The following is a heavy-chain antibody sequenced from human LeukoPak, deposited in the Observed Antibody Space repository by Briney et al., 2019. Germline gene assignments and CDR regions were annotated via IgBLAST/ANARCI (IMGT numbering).Heavy chain of an antibody. J-gene: IGHJ4*02. V-gene: IGHV3-23*01. Sequence: SGGSLRLSCAASGFTLTGYVMNWVRQAPGKGLEWVSAISGYGGSTYYADSVKGRFTISRDDSKNTLYVQMNSLRAEDTAVYYCAKGRSGWYMEAGDYWGQGTLVTVSS. D-gene: IGHD6-19*01. CDR2: ISGYGGST. CDR1: GFTLTGYV. CDR3: AKGRSGWYMEAGDY.